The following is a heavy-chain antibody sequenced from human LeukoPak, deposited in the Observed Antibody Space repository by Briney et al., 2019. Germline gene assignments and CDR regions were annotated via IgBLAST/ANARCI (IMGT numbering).Heavy chain of an antibody. J-gene: IGHJ4*02. CDR3: ARDIWAGVDIVVVPAAVY. V-gene: IGHV1-18*01. D-gene: IGHD2-2*03. Sequence: ASVKVSCKASGYTFTSYGISWVRQAPGQGLEWMGWISAYNGNTNYAQKLQGRVTMTTDTSTSTAYMELRSLRSDDTAVYYCARDIWAGVDIVVVPAAVYWGQGTLVTVSS. CDR1: GYTFTSYG. CDR2: ISAYNGNT.